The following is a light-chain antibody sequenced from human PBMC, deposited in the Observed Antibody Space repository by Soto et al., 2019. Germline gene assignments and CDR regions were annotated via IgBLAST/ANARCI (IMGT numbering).Light chain of an antibody. V-gene: IGLV1-44*01. CDR2: SNA. J-gene: IGLJ3*02. Sequence: QPVLTQPPSASGTPGQTVTISCSGSGSNIGENAVNWYQHLPGTAPQLLIYSNALRPSGVPHRFSGSESGTAGSLAISGLQSEDEAHYYCAAWDDSLKAMLFGGGTKVTVL. CDR3: AAWDDSLKAML. CDR1: GSNIGENA.